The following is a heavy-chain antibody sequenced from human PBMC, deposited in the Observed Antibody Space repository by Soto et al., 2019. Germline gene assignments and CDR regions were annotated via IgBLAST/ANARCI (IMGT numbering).Heavy chain of an antibody. CDR1: GGSISSGDYY. J-gene: IGHJ5*02. CDR3: ARDRGAARSNWFDP. Sequence: SETLSLICTVSGGSISSGDYYWSWIRQPPGKGLEWIGYIYYSGSTYYNPSLKSRVTISVDTSKNQFSLKLSSVTAADTAVYYCARDRGAARSNWFDPWGQGTLVTVSS. V-gene: IGHV4-30-4*01. CDR2: IYYSGST. D-gene: IGHD6-6*01.